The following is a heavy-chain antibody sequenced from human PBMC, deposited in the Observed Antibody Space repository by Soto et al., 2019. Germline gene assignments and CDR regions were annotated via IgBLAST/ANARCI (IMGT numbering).Heavy chain of an antibody. J-gene: IGHJ4*02. Sequence: EVQLVESGGGLVQPGGSVRLSCAASGITLSGYWMHWVRQVPGKGLVWVSRVNSDGSMTAYADSVKGRFTISRDNAKNTLYLQMNSLKADDTAVYYCARGKDQRNTQTYSYFDSWGQGTQVAVSS. V-gene: IGHV3-74*01. CDR2: VNSDGSMT. CDR1: GITLSGYW. D-gene: IGHD5-18*01. CDR3: ARGKDQRNTQTYSYFDS.